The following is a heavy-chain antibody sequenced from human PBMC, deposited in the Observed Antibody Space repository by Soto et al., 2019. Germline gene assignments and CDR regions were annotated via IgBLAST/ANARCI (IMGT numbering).Heavy chain of an antibody. CDR2: IYYIGIT. V-gene: IGHV4-59*01. J-gene: IGHJ4*02. CDR3: VREDRIRGLH. CDR1: GASISSYY. Sequence: QVQLQESGPGLVKPSETLSLTCTVSGASISSYYWSWIRQPPGKGLEWIGYIYYIGITEYNPSLKSRVTISLDTSKNQFSLNLTSVTTADTAVYYCVREDRIRGLHWGQGTLVTVSS.